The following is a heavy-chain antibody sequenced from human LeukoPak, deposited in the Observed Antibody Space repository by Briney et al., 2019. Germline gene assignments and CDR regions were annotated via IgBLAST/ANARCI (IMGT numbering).Heavy chain of an antibody. J-gene: IGHJ5*02. CDR1: GGSISSYY. V-gene: IGHV4-4*09. D-gene: IGHD5-18*01. Sequence: SETLSLTCTVSGGSISSYYWSWIRQPPGKGLEWIGYIYTSGSNNYNPSLKSRVTISVDTSKNQFSLKLSSVTAADEAVYYCARQRSGYSYMRDRWNWLDPWGQGTLVTVSS. CDR2: IYTSGSN. CDR3: ARQRSGYSYMRDRWNWLDP.